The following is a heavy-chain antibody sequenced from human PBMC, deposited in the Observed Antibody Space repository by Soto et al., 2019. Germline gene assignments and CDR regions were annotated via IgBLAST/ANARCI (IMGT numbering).Heavy chain of an antibody. Sequence: EVQLLESGGGLVQPGGSLRLSCAASGFTFSSYAMSWVRQAPGKGLEWVSAISGSGGSTYYADSVKGRFTISRDNSKNTLYLQMNSLRAEDTAVYYCAKDSASSPTIVVVPAALDYWGQGTLVTVSS. CDR3: AKDSASSPTIVVVPAALDY. CDR2: ISGSGGST. CDR1: GFTFSSYA. D-gene: IGHD2-2*01. J-gene: IGHJ4*02. V-gene: IGHV3-23*01.